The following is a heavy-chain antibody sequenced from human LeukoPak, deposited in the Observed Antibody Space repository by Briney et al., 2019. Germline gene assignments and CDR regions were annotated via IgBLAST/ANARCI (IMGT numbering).Heavy chain of an antibody. CDR1: GFTFSSYR. CDR2: ISSSSSYI. J-gene: IGHJ4*02. V-gene: IGHV3-21*01. Sequence: GGSLRLSCAASGFTFSSYRMNWVRQAPGKGLEWVSSISSSSSYIYYADSVKGRFPISRDNAKNSLYLQMNSLRAEDTAVYYCARLRMWGSTIPFDYWGQGTLVTVSS. CDR3: ARLRMWGSTIPFDY. D-gene: IGHD2-2*02.